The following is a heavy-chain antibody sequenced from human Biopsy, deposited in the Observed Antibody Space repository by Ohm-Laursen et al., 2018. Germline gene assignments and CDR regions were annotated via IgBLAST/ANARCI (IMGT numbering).Heavy chain of an antibody. V-gene: IGHV4-39*01. CDR1: GGSVSSNTNY. CDR2: IFYSGII. J-gene: IGHJ5*02. Sequence: PGTLSLTCTVSGGSVSSNTNYWAWIRQPPGKGLEWIGSIFYSGIIYYNPSLRSRVSISVDTSKNQFSLNLNSVTAADTAVYYCARHPTGFWFDPWGQGTLVIASS. CDR3: ARHPTGFWFDP.